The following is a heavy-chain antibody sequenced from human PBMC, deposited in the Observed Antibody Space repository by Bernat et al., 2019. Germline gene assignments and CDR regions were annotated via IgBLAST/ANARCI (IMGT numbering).Heavy chain of an antibody. J-gene: IGHJ5*02. D-gene: IGHD5-12*01. Sequence: QVQLVQSGAEVKKPGSSVKVSCKASGGTFSSYTISWVRQAPGQGLEWMGRIIPILGIANYAQKFQGRVTITADKSTSTAYMELSSLRSEDTAVYYCASDQKWRNWFDPWGQGTLVTVSS. CDR2: IIPILGIA. V-gene: IGHV1-69*02. CDR1: GGTFSSYT. CDR3: ASDQKWRNWFDP.